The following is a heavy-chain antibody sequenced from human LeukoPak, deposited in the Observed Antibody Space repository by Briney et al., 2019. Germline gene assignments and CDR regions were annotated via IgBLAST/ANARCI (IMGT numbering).Heavy chain of an antibody. V-gene: IGHV4-34*01. J-gene: IGHJ4*02. CDR2: INHSGST. Sequence: SETLSLTCAVYGGSFSGYYWSWIRQPPGKGLEWIGEINHSGSTNYNPSLKSRVTISVDTSKNQFSLKLSSVTAADTAVYYCARRVTDSGYYRYWGQGTLVTVSS. CDR1: GGSFSGYY. D-gene: IGHD3-22*01. CDR3: ARRVTDSGYYRY.